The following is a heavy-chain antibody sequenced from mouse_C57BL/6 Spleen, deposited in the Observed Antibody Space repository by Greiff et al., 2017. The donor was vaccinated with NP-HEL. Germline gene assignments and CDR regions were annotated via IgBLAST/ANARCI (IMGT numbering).Heavy chain of an antibody. J-gene: IGHJ4*01. D-gene: IGHD2-4*01. CDR1: GYTFTSYD. CDR2: IYPRDGST. CDR3: ARCIGLRQDYYAMDY. V-gene: IGHV1-85*01. Sequence: VQLQQSGPELVKPGASVKLSCKASGYTFTSYDINWVKQRPGQGLEWIGWIYPRDGSTKYNEKFKGKATLTVDTSSSTAYMELHSLTSEDSSVYFCARCIGLRQDYYAMDYWGQGTSVTVSS.